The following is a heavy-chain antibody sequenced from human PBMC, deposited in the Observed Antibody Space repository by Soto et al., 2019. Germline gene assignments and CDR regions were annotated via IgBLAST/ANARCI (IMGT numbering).Heavy chain of an antibody. D-gene: IGHD1-26*01. CDR2: INSDGTST. J-gene: IGHJ4*02. Sequence: EVQLVESGGGLVQPGGSLRLSCAASGFTFSSYWMHWVRQAPGKGLMWVSRINSDGTSTSYADSVKGRFTTSRDNAKNTLYMQMNSLRAEDTAVYYCARDSGSYGWGQGTMVTVSS. CDR3: ARDSGSYG. CDR1: GFTFSSYW. V-gene: IGHV3-74*01.